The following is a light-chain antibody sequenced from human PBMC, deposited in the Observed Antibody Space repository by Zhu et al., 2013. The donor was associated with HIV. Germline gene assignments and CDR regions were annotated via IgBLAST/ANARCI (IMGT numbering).Light chain of an antibody. CDR2: LGS. Sequence: DIVMTQSPLSLPVTPGEPASISCRSNQSLLHSNGYNFLDWYLQKPGQSPQLLIYLGSNRASGVPDRFSGSGSGTDFTLTISRLEPEDFAVYYCQQYGSSPLTFGGGTKVEIK. J-gene: IGKJ4*01. V-gene: IGKV2-28*01. CDR3: QQYGSSPLT. CDR1: QSLLHSNGYNF.